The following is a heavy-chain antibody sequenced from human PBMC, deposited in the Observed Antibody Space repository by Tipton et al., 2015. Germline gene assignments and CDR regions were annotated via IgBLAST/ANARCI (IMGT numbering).Heavy chain of an antibody. CDR3: AKDWSEYQVVYGGGFDY. J-gene: IGHJ4*02. D-gene: IGHD2-2*02. CDR1: GFTFSSYA. CDR2: ISGSSRST. Sequence: SLRLSCAASGFTFSSYAMSWVRQAPGKGLEWVSGISGSSRSTYYADSVKGRFTISRDNSKNTLYLQVNSLRAEDTALYYCAKDWSEYQVVYGGGFDYWGQGTLVTVSS. V-gene: IGHV3-23*01.